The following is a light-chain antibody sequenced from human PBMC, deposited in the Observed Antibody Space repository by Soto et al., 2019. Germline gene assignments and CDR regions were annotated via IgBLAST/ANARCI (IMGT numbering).Light chain of an antibody. CDR3: QQYGNSPIT. J-gene: IGKJ1*01. CDR1: QSVGTY. V-gene: IGKV3-20*01. Sequence: EIVLTQSPGTLSWSPGERATLSCRASQSVGTYLAWYQQKPGQAPRLLMYGASSRATGIPDRFSGSMYGTDFNLTISRLETEDLAVYYCQQYGNSPITFGQGTKVDIK. CDR2: GAS.